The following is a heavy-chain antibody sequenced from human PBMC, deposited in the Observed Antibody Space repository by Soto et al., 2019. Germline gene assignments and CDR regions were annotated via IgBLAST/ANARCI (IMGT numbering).Heavy chain of an antibody. CDR3: ARELKTVTTRDAFDI. D-gene: IGHD4-17*01. J-gene: IGHJ3*02. CDR2: IWSDDNNK. CDR1: GFTFSAYG. V-gene: IGHV3-33*04. Sequence: QVQLVESGGGVVQPGRSLRLSCAAFGFTFSAYGMHWVRQAPGKGLEWVAVIWSDDNNKYYADSVKGRFSISRDNSKNTLYLQMNSLGADDTAVYYCARELKTVTTRDAFDIWGQGTMVIVSS.